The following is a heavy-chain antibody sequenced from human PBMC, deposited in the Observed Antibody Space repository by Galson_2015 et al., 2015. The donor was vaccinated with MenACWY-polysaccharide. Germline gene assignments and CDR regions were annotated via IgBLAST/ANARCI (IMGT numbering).Heavy chain of an antibody. J-gene: IGHJ4*02. CDR3: AKDKGSYYENYFDY. Sequence: SLRLSCAASGFTFDDYAMHWVRQAPGKGLEWVSGISWNSGSIGYADSVKGRFTISRDNAKNSLYLQMNSLRAEDTALYYCAKDKGSYYENYFDYWGQGTLVTVSS. V-gene: IGHV3-9*01. CDR2: ISWNSGSI. CDR1: GFTFDDYA. D-gene: IGHD1-26*01.